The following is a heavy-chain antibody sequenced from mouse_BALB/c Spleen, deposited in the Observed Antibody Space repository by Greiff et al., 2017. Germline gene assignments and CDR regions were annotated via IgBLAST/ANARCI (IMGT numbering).Heavy chain of an antibody. Sequence: VQLQQSGPQLVRPGASVKISCKASGYSFTSYWMHWVKQRPGQGLEWIGMIDPSDSETRLNQKFKDKATLTVDKSSSTAYMQLSSPTSEDSAVYYCARSGRYQAWFAYWGQGTLVTVSA. CDR1: GYSFTSYW. V-gene: IGHV1S126*01. J-gene: IGHJ3*01. CDR2: IDPSDSET. D-gene: IGHD2-14*01. CDR3: ARSGRYQAWFAY.